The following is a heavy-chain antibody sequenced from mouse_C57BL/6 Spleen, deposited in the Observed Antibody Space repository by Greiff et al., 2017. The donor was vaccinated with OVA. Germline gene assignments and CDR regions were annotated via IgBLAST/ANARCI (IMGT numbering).Heavy chain of an antibody. CDR3: AREDGYYYAMDD. J-gene: IGHJ4*01. V-gene: IGHV1-53*01. D-gene: IGHD2-3*01. CDR1: GYTFTSYG. CDR2: INPSNGGN. Sequence: QVQLQQPGTELVKPGASVKLSCKASGYTFTSYGMHWVKQRPGQGLEWIGNINPSNGGNNSNEKFKSKATLTGDKTSSTAYMQLSSLTSEDSAVYYCAREDGYYYAMDDWGQGTSVTVSS.